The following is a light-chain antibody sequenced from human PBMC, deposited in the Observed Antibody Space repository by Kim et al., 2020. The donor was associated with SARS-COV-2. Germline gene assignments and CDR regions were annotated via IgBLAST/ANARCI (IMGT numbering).Light chain of an antibody. CDR1: SSGVGSYTR. CDR3: GSYAGSGV. V-gene: IGLV2-23*01. Sequence: PRQSITISCTGTSSGVGSYTRVPGSQRHPGKPPNLMIYERSKRPSGVSTRFSGSKSGNTASLTISGLQDEDDADYYCGSYAGSGVFGGGTQLTVL. CDR2: ERS. J-gene: IGLJ2*01.